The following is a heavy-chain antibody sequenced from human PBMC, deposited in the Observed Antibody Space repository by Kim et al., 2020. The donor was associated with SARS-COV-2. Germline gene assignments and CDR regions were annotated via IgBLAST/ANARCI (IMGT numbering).Heavy chain of an antibody. J-gene: IGHJ4*02. CDR2: IYHSGST. V-gene: IGHV4-38-2*02. CDR3: ARSLPTRGDLFDY. D-gene: IGHD3-10*01. Sequence: SETLSLTCTVSGYSISSGYYWGWIRQPPGKGLEWIGSIYHSGSTYYNPSLKSRVTISVDTSKNQFSLKLSSVTAADTAVYYCARSLPTRGDLFDYWGQGTLVTVSS. CDR1: GYSISSGYY.